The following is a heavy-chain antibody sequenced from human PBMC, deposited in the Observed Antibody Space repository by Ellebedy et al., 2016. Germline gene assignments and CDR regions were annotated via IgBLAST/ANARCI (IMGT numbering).Heavy chain of an antibody. J-gene: IGHJ6*03. V-gene: IGHV3-7*01. D-gene: IGHD2-2*01. CDR3: VPAAKGAYYTFMDV. CDR1: GGIFSGTS. Sequence: GGSLRLSXAASGGIFSGTSMNWVRQAPGKGLEWVANINQDGSEKYYVDSVKGRFTISRDNAKNSLFLQMNNLRSEDTAVYYCVPAAKGAYYTFMDVWGKGTTVNVSS. CDR2: INQDGSEK.